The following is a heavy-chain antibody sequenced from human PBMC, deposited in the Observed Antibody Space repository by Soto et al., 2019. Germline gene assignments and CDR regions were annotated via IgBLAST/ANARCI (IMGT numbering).Heavy chain of an antibody. J-gene: IGHJ2*01. CDR1: GFTFSSYA. CDR2: ISYDGSNK. CDR3: ARDPARNWGSSPWYFDL. D-gene: IGHD7-27*01. Sequence: QVQLVESGGGVVQPGRSLRLSCAASGFTFSSYAMHWVRQAPGKGLEWVAVISYDGSNKYYADSVKGRFTISRDNSKNTLYLQMNSLRAEDTAVYYCARDPARNWGSSPWYFDLWGRGTLVTVSS. V-gene: IGHV3-30-3*01.